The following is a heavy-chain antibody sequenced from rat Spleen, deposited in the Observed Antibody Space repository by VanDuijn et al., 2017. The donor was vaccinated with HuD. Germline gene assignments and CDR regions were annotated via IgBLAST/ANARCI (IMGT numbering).Heavy chain of an antibody. CDR2: IDTDGGRT. V-gene: IGHV5-58*01. D-gene: IGHD1-4*01. Sequence: EVQLVETGGGLVQPGRSLKLSCVASGFTFSRYWMYWVRQAPGKGLEWISSIDTDGGRTYYSDSVKGRFTISRDNANSTLYLQMDSLRSEDTATYYCTRPNYPGFNYFDYWGQGVMVTVSS. J-gene: IGHJ2*01. CDR3: TRPNYPGFNYFDY. CDR1: GFTFSRYW.